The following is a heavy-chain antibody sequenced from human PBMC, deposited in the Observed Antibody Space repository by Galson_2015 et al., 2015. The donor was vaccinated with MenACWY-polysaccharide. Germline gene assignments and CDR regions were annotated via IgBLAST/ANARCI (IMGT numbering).Heavy chain of an antibody. V-gene: IGHV1-2*06. CDR2: INPNSGGT. D-gene: IGHD2-2*01. CDR3: ARGELIVPAAILDFDL. Sequence: SVKVSCKASGYTFTGYYMHWVRQAPGQGLEWMGRINPNSGGTNYAQKFQGRVTMTRDTSISTAYMELSRLRSDDTAVYYCARGELIVPAAILDFDLWGRGTLVTVSS. CDR1: GYTFTGYY. J-gene: IGHJ2*01.